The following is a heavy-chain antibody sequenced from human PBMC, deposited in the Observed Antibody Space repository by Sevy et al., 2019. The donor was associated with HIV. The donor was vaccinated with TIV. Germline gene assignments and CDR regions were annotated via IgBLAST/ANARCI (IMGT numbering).Heavy chain of an antibody. J-gene: IGHJ4*02. V-gene: IGHV3-30*04. Sequence: GGSLRLSCAASEFTFSSYAMHWVRQAPGKGLEWVAVISYDGSNKYYADSVKGRFTISRDNSKNTLYLQMNSLRAEDTAVYYCAREVKITGTTEDWGQGTLVTVSS. CDR1: EFTFSSYA. CDR2: ISYDGSNK. D-gene: IGHD1-20*01. CDR3: AREVKITGTTED.